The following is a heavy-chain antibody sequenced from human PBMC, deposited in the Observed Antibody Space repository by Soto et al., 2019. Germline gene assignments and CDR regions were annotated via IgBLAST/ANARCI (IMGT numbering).Heavy chain of an antibody. CDR2: INPNSGGT. J-gene: IGHJ3*02. Sequence: QVQLVQSGAEVKKPGASVKVSCKASGYTFTGHYIYWVRQAPGQGLEWMGWINPNSGGTNYAQKFQGRVTMTRDTSISTAYIELSRLRSDDTAVYYCARASGRRMEAFAIWGQGTMVTVSS. CDR1: GYTFTGHY. V-gene: IGHV1-2*02. CDR3: ARASGRRMEAFAI. D-gene: IGHD2-8*01.